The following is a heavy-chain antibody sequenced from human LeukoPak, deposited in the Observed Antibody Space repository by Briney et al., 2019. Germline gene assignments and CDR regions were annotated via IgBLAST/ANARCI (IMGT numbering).Heavy chain of an antibody. J-gene: IGHJ5*02. CDR1: AYRFTNYY. CDR3: ATIVVGYNQFDL. CDR2: ISPSGDSS. V-gene: IGHV1-46*01. Sequence: ASVKVSCKASAYRFTNYYMHWVRQAPGQGLEWMGRISPSGDSSTYAQKFQGRVTMTRDTSTNTVYMDLSSLRSDDTAVYYCATIVVGYNQFDLWGLGTQVIVSS. D-gene: IGHD5-24*01.